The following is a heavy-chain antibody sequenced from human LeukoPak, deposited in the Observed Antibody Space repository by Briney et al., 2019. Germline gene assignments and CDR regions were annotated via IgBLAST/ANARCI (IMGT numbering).Heavy chain of an antibody. J-gene: IGHJ6*03. CDR2: IKQDGSEQ. V-gene: IGHV3-7*01. Sequence: PGGSLRLSCSASGFTFSSSWMTWVRQAPGKGLEWVANIKQDGSEQYTADSLKGRFTISRYNDKKLVFLQMNSLRVDDTAVYYCASVGPSFYYYYMDAWGNGTTVIVSS. CDR3: ASVGPSFYYYYMDA. CDR1: GFTFSSSW.